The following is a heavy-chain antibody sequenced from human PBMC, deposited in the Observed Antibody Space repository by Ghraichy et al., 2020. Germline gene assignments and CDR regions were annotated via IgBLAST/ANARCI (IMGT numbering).Heavy chain of an antibody. CDR2: IYYSGST. V-gene: IGHV4-59*01. J-gene: IGHJ6*02. D-gene: IGHD3-9*01. Sequence: SETLSLTCTVSGGSISSYYWSWIRQPPGKGLKWIGYIYYSGSTNYNPSLKSRVTISVDTSKNQFSLKLSSVTAADTAVYYCARHSPLRYFDWLRNYYYYGMDVWGQGTTVTVSS. CDR3: ARHSPLRYFDWLRNYYYYGMDV. CDR1: GGSISSYY.